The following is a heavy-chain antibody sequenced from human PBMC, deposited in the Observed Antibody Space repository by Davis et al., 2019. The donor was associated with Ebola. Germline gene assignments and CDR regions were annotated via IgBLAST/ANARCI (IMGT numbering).Heavy chain of an antibody. CDR3: AKAMGSSSWYISWFDP. D-gene: IGHD6-13*01. J-gene: IGHJ5*02. CDR1: GFTFDDYA. Sequence: PGGSLRLSCAASGFTFDDYAMHWVRQAPGKGLEWVSGISWNSGSIGYADSVKGRFTISRDNAKNSLYLQMNSLRAEDTALYYCAKAMGSSSWYISWFDPWGQGTLVTVSS. CDR2: ISWNSGSI. V-gene: IGHV3-9*01.